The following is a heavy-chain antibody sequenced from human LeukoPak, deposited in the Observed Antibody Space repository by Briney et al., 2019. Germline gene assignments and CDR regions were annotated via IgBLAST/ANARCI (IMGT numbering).Heavy chain of an antibody. J-gene: IGHJ4*02. CDR2: ISGSGGST. Sequence: TGGSLRLSCAASGFTFSSYAMSWVRQAPGKGLEWVSAISGSGGSTYYADSVKGRFTISRDNSKNTLYLQMNSLRAEDTAVYYCAKDPLPYGSGSQYYFDYWGQGTWSPSPQ. V-gene: IGHV3-23*01. CDR3: AKDPLPYGSGSQYYFDY. CDR1: GFTFSSYA. D-gene: IGHD3-10*01.